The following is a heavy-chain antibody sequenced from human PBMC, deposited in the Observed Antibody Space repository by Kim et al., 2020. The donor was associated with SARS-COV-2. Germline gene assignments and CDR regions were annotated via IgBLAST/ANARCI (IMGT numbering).Heavy chain of an antibody. CDR3: ARDKVNYYDSSGYSKFDY. Sequence: TGRFTISRDNDKNSLYLQMNSLRAEDTAVYYCARDKVNYYDSSGYSKFDYWGQGTLVTVSS. J-gene: IGHJ4*02. D-gene: IGHD3-22*01. V-gene: IGHV3-11*06.